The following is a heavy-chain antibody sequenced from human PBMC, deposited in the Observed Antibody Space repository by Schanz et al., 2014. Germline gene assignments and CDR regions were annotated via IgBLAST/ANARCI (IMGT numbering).Heavy chain of an antibody. CDR2: IKQDGSEK. V-gene: IGHV3-7*05. CDR3: ARDSLRGATGGYGMDV. Sequence: EVQLVESGGGLVQPGGSLRLSCGGSGFTFSKYWMSWVRQAPGKGLEWVANIKQDGSEKYYVDAVKGRFTISRDNAKNSLYLQMNSLRAEDTAVYYCARDSLRGATGGYGMDVWGQGTTVTVSS. D-gene: IGHD2-8*02. J-gene: IGHJ6*02. CDR1: GFTFSKYW.